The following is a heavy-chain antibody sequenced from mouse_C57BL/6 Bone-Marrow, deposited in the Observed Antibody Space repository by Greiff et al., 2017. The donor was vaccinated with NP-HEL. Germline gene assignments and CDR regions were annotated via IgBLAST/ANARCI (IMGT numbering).Heavy chain of an antibody. Sequence: VKLLESGAELARPGASVKLSCKASGYTFTSYGISWVKQRTGQGLEWIGEIYPRSGNTYYNEKFKGKATLTADKSSSTAYMELRSLTSEDSAVYFCARLGYSFAYWGQGTLVTVSA. CDR3: ARLGYSFAY. CDR2: IYPRSGNT. J-gene: IGHJ3*01. V-gene: IGHV1-81*01. D-gene: IGHD2-14*01. CDR1: GYTFTSYG.